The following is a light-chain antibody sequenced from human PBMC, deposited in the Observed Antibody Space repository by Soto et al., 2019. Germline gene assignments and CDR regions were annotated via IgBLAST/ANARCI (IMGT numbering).Light chain of an antibody. CDR3: SSYTRRRTVI. CDR2: EVS. Sequence: QSALTQPASVSGSLGQSITISCTGTSSDIGAYNYVSWYQQHPGKAPKLLFYEVSNRPSGVSHRFSGSKSANTASLTSSWLQAEDEADYYCSSYTRRRTVIFGGGTKLTVL. CDR1: SSDIGAYNY. J-gene: IGLJ2*01. V-gene: IGLV2-14*01.